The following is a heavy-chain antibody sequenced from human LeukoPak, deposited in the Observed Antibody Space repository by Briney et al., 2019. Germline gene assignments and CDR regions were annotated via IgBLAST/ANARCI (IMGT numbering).Heavy chain of an antibody. CDR3: ARDLFSGSYHPFDY. CDR1: GYTFTGYY. Sequence: GASVKVSCKASGYTFTGYYIHWVRQAPGQGLEWMGWINPNSGGTIYAQKFQGRVTMTRDTSISTAYMELSRLRSDDTAVYYCARDLFSGSYHPFDYWGQGTLVTVSS. D-gene: IGHD1-26*01. CDR2: INPNSGGT. V-gene: IGHV1-2*02. J-gene: IGHJ4*02.